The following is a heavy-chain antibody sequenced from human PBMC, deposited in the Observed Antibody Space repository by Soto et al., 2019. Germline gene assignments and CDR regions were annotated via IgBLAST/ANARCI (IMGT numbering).Heavy chain of an antibody. J-gene: IGHJ4*02. CDR2: IYYSGST. Sequence: SETLSLTCTVSGGSISSSSYYWGWIRQPPGKGLEWIGSIYYSGSTYYNPSLKSRITISVDTSKNQFFLKLSSATAADTAVYYCARQQQLVDYWGQGTLVTVSS. CDR1: GGSISSSSYY. D-gene: IGHD6-13*01. CDR3: ARQQQLVDY. V-gene: IGHV4-39*01.